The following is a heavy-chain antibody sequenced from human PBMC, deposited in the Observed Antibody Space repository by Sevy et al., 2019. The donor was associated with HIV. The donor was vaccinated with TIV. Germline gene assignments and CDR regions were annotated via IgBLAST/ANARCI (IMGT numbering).Heavy chain of an antibody. CDR2: IWYDGSYK. CDR1: GFIFSTYG. CDR3: ARDKLPPVMITMVRGALSYYFDY. Sequence: GGSLRLSCTASGFIFSTYGIHWVRQAPGKGLEWVAVIWYDGSYKYYADSVKGRFTISRDNSKNTVYLQMNDLRAEDTAVYYCARDKLPPVMITMVRGALSYYFDYWGQGTLVTVSS. D-gene: IGHD3-10*01. V-gene: IGHV3-33*01. J-gene: IGHJ4*02.